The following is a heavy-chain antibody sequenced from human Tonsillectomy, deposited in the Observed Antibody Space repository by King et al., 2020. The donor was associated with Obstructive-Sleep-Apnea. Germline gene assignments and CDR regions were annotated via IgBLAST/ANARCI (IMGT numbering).Heavy chain of an antibody. CDR1: GYSISSGYY. CDR3: ARDGALAAAGIYAFDI. D-gene: IGHD6-13*01. Sequence: VQLQESGPGLVKPSETLSLTCTVSGYSISSGYYWGWIRQPPGKGLEWIGSIYHSGSTFYNPSLKSRVTISVDTSKNQFSLKLNSVTAADTAVYYCARDGALAAAGIYAFDIWGQGTMVTVSS. J-gene: IGHJ3*02. CDR2: IYHSGST. V-gene: IGHV4-38-2*02.